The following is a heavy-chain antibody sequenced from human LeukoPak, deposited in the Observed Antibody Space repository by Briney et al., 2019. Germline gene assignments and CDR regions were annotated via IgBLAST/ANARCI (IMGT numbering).Heavy chain of an antibody. CDR3: AREGGIAAAGSTDY. CDR1: GFTFSNYW. Sequence: GGSLRLSCAASGFTFSNYWMSWVRQAPGKGLEWVANIKQDGSEKYYVDSVKGRFTISRDNSKNTLYLQMGSLRAEDMAVYYCAREGGIAAAGSTDYWGQGTLVTVSS. J-gene: IGHJ4*02. D-gene: IGHD6-13*01. V-gene: IGHV3-7*01. CDR2: IKQDGSEK.